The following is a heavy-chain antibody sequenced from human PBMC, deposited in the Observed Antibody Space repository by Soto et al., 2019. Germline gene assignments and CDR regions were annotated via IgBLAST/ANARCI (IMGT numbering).Heavy chain of an antibody. CDR1: GYTFTSYG. D-gene: IGHD2-8*01. Sequence: ASVKVSCKASGYTFTSYGISWVRQAPGQGLEWMGWISAYNGNTNYAQTLQGRVTMTTDTSTSTAYTDLRSLRSDDTAVYYCARDRMVYAIRPYYYYGMDVWGQGTTVTVSS. J-gene: IGHJ6*02. V-gene: IGHV1-18*01. CDR2: ISAYNGNT. CDR3: ARDRMVYAIRPYYYYGMDV.